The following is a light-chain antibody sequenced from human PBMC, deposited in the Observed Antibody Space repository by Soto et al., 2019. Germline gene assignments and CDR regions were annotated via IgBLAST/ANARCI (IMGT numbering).Light chain of an antibody. CDR3: QQYNSWPPLT. Sequence: EIVMTQSPATLSVSPGERATLSCRASQSVSSNLAWYQQKPGQAPRLLIYGASTRATGIPARFSDSGSVTEFTLTISSLQSEDLAVYYCQQYNSWPPLTFGGGTKVESK. J-gene: IGKJ4*01. CDR1: QSVSSN. V-gene: IGKV3-15*01. CDR2: GAS.